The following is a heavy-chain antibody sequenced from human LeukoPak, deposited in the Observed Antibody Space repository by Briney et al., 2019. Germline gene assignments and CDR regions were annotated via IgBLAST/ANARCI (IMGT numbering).Heavy chain of an antibody. Sequence: SETLSPTCADYGGSLSGYYWGWIRQPPGKGLEWIGEVSHRGITNYKPSLKSRASISIDTSKSQISLKLSSVTAADTALYYCVRDGGPNNYWFDPWGQGTLVTVSS. J-gene: IGHJ5*02. V-gene: IGHV4-34*01. CDR1: GGSLSGYY. CDR2: VSHRGIT. D-gene: IGHD4-23*01. CDR3: VRDGGPNNYWFDP.